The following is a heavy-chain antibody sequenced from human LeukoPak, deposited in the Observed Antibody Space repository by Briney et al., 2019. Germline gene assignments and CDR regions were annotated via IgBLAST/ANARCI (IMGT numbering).Heavy chain of an antibody. CDR2: ISWNSGSI. Sequence: GGSLRLSCAASGFTFDDYAMHWVRQAPGKGLEWVSGISWNSGSIGYADSVKGRFTISRDNAKNSLYLQMNSLRVEDTALYYCARVFSGSFDCWGQGTLVTVSS. J-gene: IGHJ4*02. CDR3: ARVFSGSFDC. V-gene: IGHV3-9*01. D-gene: IGHD1-26*01. CDR1: GFTFDDYA.